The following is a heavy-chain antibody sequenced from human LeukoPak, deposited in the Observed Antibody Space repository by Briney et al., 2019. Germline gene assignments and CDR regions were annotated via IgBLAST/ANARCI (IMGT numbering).Heavy chain of an antibody. Sequence: PGGSLRLSCAASGFTFSSYPMNWVRQAPGKGLEWVSSISSSSGYIYYADSVKGRFTISRDNAKNSLYLQMNSLRAEDTAVYYCARDWVTTTGLKYYYYMDVWGEGTTVTVSS. J-gene: IGHJ6*03. CDR2: ISSSSGYI. V-gene: IGHV3-21*01. CDR3: ARDWVTTTGLKYYYYMDV. CDR1: GFTFSSYP. D-gene: IGHD1-1*01.